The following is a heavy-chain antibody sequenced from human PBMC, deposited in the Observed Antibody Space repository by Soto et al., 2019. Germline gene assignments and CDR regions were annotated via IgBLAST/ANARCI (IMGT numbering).Heavy chain of an antibody. Sequence: ASVKVSCKASGYTFTSYYMHWVRQAPGQGLEWMGIINPSGGSTSYAQKFQGRVTMTRDTSTSTVYMELSSLRSEDTAVYYCARDGYSGYHQPFGYLDLWGRGTLVTVSS. J-gene: IGHJ2*01. V-gene: IGHV1-46*03. CDR3: ARDGYSGYHQPFGYLDL. CDR2: INPSGGST. D-gene: IGHD5-12*01. CDR1: GYTFTSYY.